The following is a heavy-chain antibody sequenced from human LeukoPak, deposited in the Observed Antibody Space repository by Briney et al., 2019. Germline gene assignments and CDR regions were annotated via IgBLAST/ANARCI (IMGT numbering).Heavy chain of an antibody. D-gene: IGHD2-2*01. V-gene: IGHV3-30-3*01. Sequence: PGGSLRLSCAASGFTFSSYAMHWVRQAPGKGLEWVAVISYDGSNKYYADSVKGRFTISRDNSKNTLYLQMNSLRAEDTAVYYCAGGEVVVVPAARYYYYYGMDVWGQGTTVTVSS. J-gene: IGHJ6*02. CDR1: GFTFSSYA. CDR2: ISYDGSNK. CDR3: AGGEVVVVPAARYYYYYGMDV.